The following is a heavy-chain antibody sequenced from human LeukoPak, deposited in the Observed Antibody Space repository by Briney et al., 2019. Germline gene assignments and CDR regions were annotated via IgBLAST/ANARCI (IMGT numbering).Heavy chain of an antibody. J-gene: IGHJ4*02. V-gene: IGHV3-64*04. CDR3: ARRYDYADY. D-gene: IGHD5-12*01. CDR2: ISGSGNGFSI. Sequence: GGSLRLSCSASGFVFSIYTMYWVRQTPGKGPEYVSTISGSGNGFSIYYADSVKGRFTISRDDSKNTLYLQMNSLRAEDTAVYYCARRYDYADYWGQGTLVTVSS. CDR1: GFVFSIYT.